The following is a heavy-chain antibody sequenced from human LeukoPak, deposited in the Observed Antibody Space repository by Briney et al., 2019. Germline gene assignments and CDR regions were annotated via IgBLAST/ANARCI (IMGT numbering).Heavy chain of an antibody. Sequence: RPSETLSLTCTVSGDSISSSSAYWGWIRQPPGKGLEWIGSIYYSKNTYYNPSLKSRVTISADTSKNQFSLTLGSVSATDTAVYYCVSPRGFSYGYFDYWGQGTLVTVSS. V-gene: IGHV4-39*01. CDR2: IYYSKNT. CDR3: VSPRGFSYGYFDY. CDR1: GDSISSSSAY. J-gene: IGHJ4*02. D-gene: IGHD5-18*01.